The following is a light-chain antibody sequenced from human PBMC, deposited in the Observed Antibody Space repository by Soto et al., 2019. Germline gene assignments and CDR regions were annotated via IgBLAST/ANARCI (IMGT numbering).Light chain of an antibody. CDR2: GAS. V-gene: IGKV3-15*01. CDR3: QQYNNWPPMFT. Sequence: EIVMTQSPATLSVSPGERATLFCRASQTISSNLGWYQQKPGQAPRLLIYGASTRATGIPARFGGSGAGTEFNLTSSSLQSEDSAVYYCQQYNNWPPMFTFGPGTKVDVK. J-gene: IGKJ3*01. CDR1: QTISSN.